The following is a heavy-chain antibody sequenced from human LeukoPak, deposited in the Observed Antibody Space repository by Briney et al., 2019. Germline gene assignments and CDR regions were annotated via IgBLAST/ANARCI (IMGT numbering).Heavy chain of an antibody. V-gene: IGHV1-2*02. CDR3: AREGAGSGIFLYYYYMDV. CDR2: LNPNSGGT. CDR1: GYTFTGYY. J-gene: IGHJ6*03. Sequence: VASVKVSCKASGYTFTGYYMHWVRQAPGQGLEWIGWLNPNSGGTKYAQKFQGRVTMTRDTSISTAYMELSRLRSDDTAVYYCAREGAGSGIFLYYYYMDVWGKGTTVTVSS. D-gene: IGHD3-10*01.